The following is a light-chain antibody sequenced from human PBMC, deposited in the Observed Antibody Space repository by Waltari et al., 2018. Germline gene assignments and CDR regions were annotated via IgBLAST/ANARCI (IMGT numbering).Light chain of an antibody. Sequence: WFQRRPCQVPKTLIVYARHKHSWTPARFSGSLLGDKAALTLSGAQPEDEAEYYCLLWYSGARWVFGGGTKLSVL. J-gene: IGLJ3*02. CDR2: YAR. V-gene: IGLV7-46*01. CDR3: LLWYSGARWV.